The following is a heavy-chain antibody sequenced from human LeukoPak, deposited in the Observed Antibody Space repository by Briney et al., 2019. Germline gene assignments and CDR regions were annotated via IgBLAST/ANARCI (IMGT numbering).Heavy chain of an antibody. V-gene: IGHV3-7*01. Sequence: GGSLRLSCAASHFTFTTYWMSWVRQAPGKGLEWVANIKQDGSEKYYVDSVKGRFTISRDNAKNSLYLQMNSLRAEDTAVYYCARDRLGHFDYWGQGTLVTVSS. CDR1: HFTFTTYW. CDR3: ARDRLGHFDY. J-gene: IGHJ4*02. CDR2: IKQDGSEK.